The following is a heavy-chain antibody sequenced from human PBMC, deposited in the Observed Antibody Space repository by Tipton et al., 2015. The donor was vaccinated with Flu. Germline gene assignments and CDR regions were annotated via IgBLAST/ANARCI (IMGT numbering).Heavy chain of an antibody. J-gene: IGHJ5*02. CDR1: GGSIGSGGDY. D-gene: IGHD4-11*01. Sequence: TLSLTCTVSGGSIGSGGDYWSWIRQRPGKGLEWIGSIYYSGSTYYNPSLKSRVTISVDTSKNQFYLEMRSVTAADMAVYYCARRDFSNYVSDPKNWFDRWGQGTLVTVSS. CDR3: ARRDFSNYVSDPKNWFDR. CDR2: IYYSGST. V-gene: IGHV4-30-4*01.